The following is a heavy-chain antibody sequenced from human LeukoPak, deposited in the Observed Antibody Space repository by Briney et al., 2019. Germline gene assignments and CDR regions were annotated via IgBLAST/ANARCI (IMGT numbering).Heavy chain of an antibody. D-gene: IGHD4-17*01. J-gene: IGHJ4*02. Sequence: SETLSLTCAVYGGSFSGYYWSWIRQPPGKGLEWIGEINHSRTANSNPSLKSRVTISVDTSKNQFSLKLSSVTAADTAVYYCARNTVTGPAVFDYWGQGTLVTVSS. V-gene: IGHV4-34*01. CDR3: ARNTVTGPAVFDY. CDR1: GGSFSGYY. CDR2: INHSRTA.